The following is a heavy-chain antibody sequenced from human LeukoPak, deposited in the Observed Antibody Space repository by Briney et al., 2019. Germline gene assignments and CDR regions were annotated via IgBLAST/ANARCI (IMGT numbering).Heavy chain of an antibody. J-gene: IGHJ1*01. Sequence: GKSLRLSCAASGFTVSSSYMSWVRQAPGKGLELVSVLYPGGSTYIADSVKGRFSISRDNSNNTLNLQMNSLRVEDTAVYYCARDRGGSYLQGYFLHRGQGSLVIVSS. D-gene: IGHD1-26*01. CDR1: GFTVSSSY. CDR3: ARDRGGSYLQGYFLH. V-gene: IGHV3-66*01. CDR2: LYPGGST.